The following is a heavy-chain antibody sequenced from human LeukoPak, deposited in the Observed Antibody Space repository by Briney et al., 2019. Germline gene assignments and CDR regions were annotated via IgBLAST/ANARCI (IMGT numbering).Heavy chain of an antibody. CDR1: GFTVSSNY. CDR3: ARAMSGGFDY. J-gene: IGHJ4*02. Sequence: GGSLRLSCAASGFTVSSNYMSWVRQAPGKGLEWVSVIYSGGSTYYADSVKGRFTISRDNSKNTLYLQTNSLRAEGTAVYYCARAMSGGFDYWGQGTLVTVSS. V-gene: IGHV3-53*01. D-gene: IGHD2-15*01. CDR2: IYSGGST.